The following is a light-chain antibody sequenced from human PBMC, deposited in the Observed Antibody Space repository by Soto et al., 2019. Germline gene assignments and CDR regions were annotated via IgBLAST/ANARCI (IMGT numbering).Light chain of an antibody. J-gene: IGLJ1*01. V-gene: IGLV2-14*03. CDR2: DVS. Sequence: QSALTQPASVSGSPGQSIAISCNGTSSDVGAYNFVSWYQQHPGRAPKLIIYDVSNRLSGVSNRFSGSKSGNTASLTISGLQAEDEADYYCSSYTVSSTYVFGGGTKVTVL. CDR1: SSDVGAYNF. CDR3: SSYTVSSTYV.